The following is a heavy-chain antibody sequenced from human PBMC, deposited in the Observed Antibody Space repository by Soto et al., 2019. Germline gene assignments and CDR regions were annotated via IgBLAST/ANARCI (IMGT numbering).Heavy chain of an antibody. V-gene: IGHV1-69*08. J-gene: IGHJ5*02. CDR1: GGTFSSYT. Sequence: QVQLVQSGAEVKKPGSSVKVSCKASGGTFSSYTISWVRQAPGQGLEWMGRIIPILGIANYAQKFQGRVTITADKSTSTAYMELSSLRSEDTAVYYCARDEYCSSTSCYVGIDPWGQGTLVTVSS. CDR2: IIPILGIA. D-gene: IGHD2-2*01. CDR3: ARDEYCSSTSCYVGIDP.